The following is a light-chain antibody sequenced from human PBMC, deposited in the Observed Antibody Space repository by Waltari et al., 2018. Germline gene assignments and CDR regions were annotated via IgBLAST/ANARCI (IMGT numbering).Light chain of an antibody. J-gene: IGKJ1*01. V-gene: IGKV3-20*01. CDR3: QQYGGPPWT. CDR2: GAL. Sequence: ESVLKQSPGTLSLSPGERATLSCRASQCVKNNYLAWDQQKPGQAPRLLIYGALSRATGIPDRFSGRGSGTDFTLTISRLEPEDFAVYYCQQYGGPPWTFGQGTKVEIK. CDR1: QCVKNNY.